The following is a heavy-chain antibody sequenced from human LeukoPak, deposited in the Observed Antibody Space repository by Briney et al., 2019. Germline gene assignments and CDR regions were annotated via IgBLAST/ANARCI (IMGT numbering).Heavy chain of an antibody. J-gene: IGHJ5*02. D-gene: IGHD6-19*01. CDR3: AKDGTSGWNVGNWFDP. Sequence: GGSLRLSCAASGFTFSSYAMSWVRQAPGKGLEWVSVISGSGGSTYYADSAKGRFTISRDNSKNTLYLQMNSLRAEDTAVYYCAKDGTSGWNVGNWFDPWGQGTLVTVSS. V-gene: IGHV3-23*01. CDR2: ISGSGGST. CDR1: GFTFSSYA.